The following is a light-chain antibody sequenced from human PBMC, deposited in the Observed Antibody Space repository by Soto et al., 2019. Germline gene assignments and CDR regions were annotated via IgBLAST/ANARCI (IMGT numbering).Light chain of an antibody. Sequence: DIQMTQSPSTLSASVGDRVTITCRASQSISNWLAWYQKKPGKAPKLLIYKASTLESGVPSRLRGSGSGTEFTLTISSLQPDDFATYYCQHYDSFTWTFGQGTKVDIK. J-gene: IGKJ1*01. CDR2: KAS. V-gene: IGKV1-5*03. CDR3: QHYDSFTWT. CDR1: QSISNW.